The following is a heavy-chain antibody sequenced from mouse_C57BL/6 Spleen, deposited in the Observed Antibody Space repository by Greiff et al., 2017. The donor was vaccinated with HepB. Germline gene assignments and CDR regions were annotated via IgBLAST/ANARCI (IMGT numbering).Heavy chain of an antibody. Sequence: QVQLQQSGAELVRPGSSVKLSCKASGYTFTSYWMDWVKQRPGQGLEWIGNIYPSDSATHYNQKFKDKATLTVDKSSSTAYMQLSSLTSEDSAVYYCARSGSNYSWFAYWGQGTLVTVSA. D-gene: IGHD2-5*01. CDR2: IYPSDSAT. CDR1: GYTFTSYW. CDR3: ARSGSNYSWFAY. J-gene: IGHJ3*01. V-gene: IGHV1-61*01.